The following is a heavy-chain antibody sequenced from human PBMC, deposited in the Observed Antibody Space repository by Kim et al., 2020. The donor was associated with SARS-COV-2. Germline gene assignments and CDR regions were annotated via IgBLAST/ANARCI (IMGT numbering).Heavy chain of an antibody. CDR3: ARRKRTDKPNAFDI. CDR1: GGSISSSSYY. Sequence: SETLSLTCTVSGGSISSSSYYWGWIRQPPGKGLEWIGSIYYSGSTYYNPSLKSRVTISVDTSKNQFSLKLSSVTAADTAVYYCARRKRTDKPNAFDIWG. CDR2: IYYSGST. V-gene: IGHV4-39*01. J-gene: IGHJ3*02.